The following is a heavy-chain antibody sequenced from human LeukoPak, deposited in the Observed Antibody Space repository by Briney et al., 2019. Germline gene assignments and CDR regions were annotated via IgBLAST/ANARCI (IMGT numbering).Heavy chain of an antibody. D-gene: IGHD3-9*01. CDR2: IYYSGST. CDR1: GGSISSGGYC. CDR3: ARNLGAPPGYAY. Sequence: SQTLSLTCTVSGGSISSGGYCWSWIRQHPGKGLEWIGYIYYSGSTNYNPSLKSRVTTSVDTSKNQFSLKLSSVTAADTAVYYCARNLGAPPGYAYWGQGTLVTVSS. V-gene: IGHV4-61*08. J-gene: IGHJ4*02.